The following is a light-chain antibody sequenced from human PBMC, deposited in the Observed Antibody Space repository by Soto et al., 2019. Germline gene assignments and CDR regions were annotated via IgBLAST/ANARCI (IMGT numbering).Light chain of an antibody. CDR1: QSVSSSY. J-gene: IGKJ2*01. CDR3: QQYYSSSYT. Sequence: VLTQSPGTLALSPGERATLSCRASQSVSSSYLAWYQQKPGQAPRLLIYGASKRATGIPDRFSGSGSGTDFTLTISRLEPEDFAVYYCQQYYSSSYTFGQGTKLEIK. V-gene: IGKV3-20*01. CDR2: GAS.